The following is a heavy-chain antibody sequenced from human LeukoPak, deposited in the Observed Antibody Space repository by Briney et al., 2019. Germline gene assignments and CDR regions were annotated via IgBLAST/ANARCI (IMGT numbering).Heavy chain of an antibody. Sequence: GASVKVSCKASGGTFSSYAISWVRQAPGQGLWWMGGIIPILGTANYAQNFQGRVTITADESTSTAYMELSSLRSEDTAVYYCARDRYDSSGYYVDYWGQGTLVTVSS. CDR3: ARDRYDSSGYYVDY. CDR1: GGTFSSYA. D-gene: IGHD3-22*01. J-gene: IGHJ4*02. V-gene: IGHV1-69*01. CDR2: IIPILGTA.